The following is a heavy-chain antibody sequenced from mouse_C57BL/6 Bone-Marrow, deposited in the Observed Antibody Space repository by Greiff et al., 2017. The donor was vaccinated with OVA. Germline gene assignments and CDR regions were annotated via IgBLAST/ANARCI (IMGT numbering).Heavy chain of an antibody. V-gene: IGHV3-6*01. CDR3: AGVTTVVGFDY. CDR1: GYSITSGYY. D-gene: IGHD1-1*01. Sequence: EVQLQESGPGLVKPSQSLSLTCSVTGYSITSGYYWNWIRQFPGNKLEWMGYISYDGSNNYNPSLKNRISITRDTSKNQFFLKLNSVTTEDTATYYCAGVTTVVGFDYWGQGTTLTVSS. J-gene: IGHJ2*01. CDR2: ISYDGSN.